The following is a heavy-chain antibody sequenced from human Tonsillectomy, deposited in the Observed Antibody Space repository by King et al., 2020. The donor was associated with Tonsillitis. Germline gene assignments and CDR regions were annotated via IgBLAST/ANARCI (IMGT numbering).Heavy chain of an antibody. V-gene: IGHV3-30*04. CDR3: ARGEYYDILTGYPNYYYYYCMDV. D-gene: IGHD3-9*01. J-gene: IGHJ6*02. CDR1: GFTFSIYS. Sequence: VQLVESGGGVVQPGRSLRLSCAASGFTFSIYSMHWVRQAPGKGLEWVAVISYDGSNKYYADSVKGRFTISRDSSKNTLYLQMNSLRAEDTAVYYCARGEYYDILTGYPNYYYYYCMDVWGQGTTVTVSS. CDR2: ISYDGSNK.